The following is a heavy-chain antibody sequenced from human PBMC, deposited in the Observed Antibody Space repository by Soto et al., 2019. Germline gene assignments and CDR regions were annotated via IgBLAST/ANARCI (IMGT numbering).Heavy chain of an antibody. CDR2: IYYSGST. D-gene: IGHD5-18*01. V-gene: IGHV4-39*01. CDR3: ARAQHGYSYGSDGGGFDY. Sequence: PAETLSLTCTVSGDSISSSSYYCGWLREPPGKGLEWIGSIYYSGSTYYNPSLKSRVTISVDTSKNQFSLKLSSVTAADTAVYYCARAQHGYSYGSDGGGFDYWGQGTLVTVSS. CDR1: GDSISSSSYY. J-gene: IGHJ4*02.